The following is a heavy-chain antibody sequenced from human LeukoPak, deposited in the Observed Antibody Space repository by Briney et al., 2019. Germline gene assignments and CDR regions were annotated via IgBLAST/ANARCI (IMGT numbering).Heavy chain of an antibody. J-gene: IGHJ1*01. CDR2: INPSAGSA. Sequence: ASVKVSCKASGYSFTSYYMHWVRQAPGQGLEWMGIINPSAGSASYAQKFQGRVTVTRDTSTSTVYMELSSLRSEDTAVYYCARKHSDYYGSGSPEYFQHWGQGTLVTVSS. CDR1: GYSFTSYY. CDR3: ARKHSDYYGSGSPEYFQH. V-gene: IGHV1-46*01. D-gene: IGHD3-22*01.